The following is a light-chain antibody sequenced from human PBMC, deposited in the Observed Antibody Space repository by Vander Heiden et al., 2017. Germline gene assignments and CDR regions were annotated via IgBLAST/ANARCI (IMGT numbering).Light chain of an antibody. CDR3: CSYAGSSTWV. CDR1: SSDVGSYNL. V-gene: IGLV2-23*02. Sequence: QSDLTQPASVSGSPGQSITISCTGTSSDVGSYNLVSWYHQHPGNAPKLMIYEVSKRPAGGANRFSGSKSGNTASLTISGLQAEDEADYYCCSYAGSSTWVFGGGTKLTVL. CDR2: EVS. J-gene: IGLJ3*02.